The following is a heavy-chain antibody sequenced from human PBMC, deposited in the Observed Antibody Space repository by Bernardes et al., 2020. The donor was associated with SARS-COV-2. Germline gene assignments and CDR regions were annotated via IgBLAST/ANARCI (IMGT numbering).Heavy chain of an antibody. D-gene: IGHD5-18*01. Sequence: ASVKDSCKASGYTFTSYGISWVRQAPGQGLEWMGWISADSANTDYAQKFQGRVTMTTDTSTSTAYMELRSLRSDDTAVYYCATVVGYSYGGGWFDPWGQGTLVTVSS. CDR1: GYTFTSYG. CDR2: ISADSANT. CDR3: ATVVGYSYGGGWFDP. V-gene: IGHV1-18*01. J-gene: IGHJ5*02.